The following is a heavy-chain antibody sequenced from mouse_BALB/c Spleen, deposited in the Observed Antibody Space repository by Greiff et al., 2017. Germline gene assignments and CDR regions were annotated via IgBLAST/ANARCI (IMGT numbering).Heavy chain of an antibody. CDR3: ARGGYGSSYFDY. V-gene: IGHV1-69*01. D-gene: IGHD1-1*01. CDR1: GYTFTDYW. CDR2: IDTSDSYT. J-gene: IGHJ2*01. Sequence: VQLQQPGAELVMPGASVKMSCKASGYTFTDYWMHWVKQRPGQGLEWIGAIDTSDSYTSYNQKFKGKATLTVDESSSTAYMQLSSLTSEDSAVYYCARGGYGSSYFDYWGQGTTLTVSS.